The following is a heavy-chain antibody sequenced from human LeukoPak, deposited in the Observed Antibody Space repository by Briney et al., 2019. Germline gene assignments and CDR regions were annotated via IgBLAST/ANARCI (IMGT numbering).Heavy chain of an antibody. CDR2: ISAYNGNT. V-gene: IGHV1-18*01. CDR1: GYTFTSYG. J-gene: IGHJ4*02. CDR3: ARAPQGGPCGY. D-gene: IGHD2-21*01. Sequence: ASVKVSCKASGYTFTSYGISWVRQAPGQGLEWMGWISAYNGNTNYAQKFQGRVTITADKSTSTAYMELSSLRSEDTAVYYCARAPQGGPCGYWGQGTLVTVSS.